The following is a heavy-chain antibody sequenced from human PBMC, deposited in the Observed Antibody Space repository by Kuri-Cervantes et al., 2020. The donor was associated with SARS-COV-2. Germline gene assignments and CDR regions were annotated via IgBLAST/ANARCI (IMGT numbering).Heavy chain of an antibody. CDR2: ISSSGSAI. CDR3: ARESRDAYNLGGFDL. V-gene: IGHV3-48*03. CDR1: GFTFSSYE. D-gene: IGHD5-24*01. J-gene: IGHJ2*01. Sequence: GESLKISCAASGFTFSSYEMHWVRQAPGKGLEWVSYISSSGSAIYYADSVKGRFTISRDNAKNSLYLQMNSLGDEDTAVYYCARESRDAYNLGGFDLWGRGTLVTVSS.